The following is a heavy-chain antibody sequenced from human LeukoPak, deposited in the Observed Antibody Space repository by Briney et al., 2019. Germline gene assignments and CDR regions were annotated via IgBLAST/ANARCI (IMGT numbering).Heavy chain of an antibody. D-gene: IGHD2-2*01. V-gene: IGHV3-21*05. Sequence: GGSLRLSCAASGFSFSLYAMNWVRQAPGKGLEWISYINSGGDYIHYAASVRGRFTISRDDAGNTLFLQLSSLRAEDTAVYYCARDTIQPGLIDDWGQGTLVTVSS. J-gene: IGHJ4*02. CDR3: ARDTIQPGLIDD. CDR1: GFSFSLYA. CDR2: INSGGDYI.